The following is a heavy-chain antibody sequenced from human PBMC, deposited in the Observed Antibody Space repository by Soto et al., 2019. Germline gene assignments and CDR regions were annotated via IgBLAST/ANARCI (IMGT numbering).Heavy chain of an antibody. Sequence: GGSLRLSCAASGFTFSNAWMNWVRQAPGKGLEWVGRIKSKTDGGTTDDAAPVKGRFTISRDDSKNTLYLQMNSLKTEVSAVYYCTTRSKVAGTFRYYYYYGMDVWGQGTTVTVSS. CDR1: GFTFSNAW. V-gene: IGHV3-15*07. J-gene: IGHJ6*02. CDR3: TTRSKVAGTFRYYYYYGMDV. D-gene: IGHD6-19*01. CDR2: IKSKTDGGTT.